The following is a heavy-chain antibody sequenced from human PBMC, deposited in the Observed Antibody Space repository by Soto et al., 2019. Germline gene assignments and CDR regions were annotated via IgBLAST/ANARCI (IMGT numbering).Heavy chain of an antibody. D-gene: IGHD3-3*01. CDR1: GGTFSSYA. Sequence: QVQLVQSGAEVKKPGSSVKVSCKASGGTFSSYAISWVRQAPGQGLEWMGGIIPIFGTANYAQKFQGRVTMTTDTSTSTAYMELRSLRSDDTAVYYCARDARFLEWSGPFQHWGQGTLVTVSS. J-gene: IGHJ1*01. V-gene: IGHV1-69*06. CDR2: IIPIFGTA. CDR3: ARDARFLEWSGPFQH.